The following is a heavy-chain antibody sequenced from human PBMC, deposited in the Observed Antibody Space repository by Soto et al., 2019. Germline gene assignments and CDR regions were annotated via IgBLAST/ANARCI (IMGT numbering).Heavy chain of an antibody. CDR1: GYTFTSYG. CDR2: ISAYNGNT. CDR3: AKLSGYDLGHFDY. V-gene: IGHV1-18*01. Sequence: ASVKVSCKASGYTFTSYGISWVRQAPGQGLEWMGWISAYNGNTKYSQRFQGRVTITRDTSASTAYMELSSLRSEDTAVYYCAKLSGYDLGHFDYWGQGTLVTVSS. J-gene: IGHJ4*02. D-gene: IGHD5-12*01.